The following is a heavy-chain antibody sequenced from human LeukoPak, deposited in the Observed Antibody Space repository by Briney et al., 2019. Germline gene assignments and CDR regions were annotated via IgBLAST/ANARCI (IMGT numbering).Heavy chain of an antibody. CDR1: GYIFTSYW. V-gene: IGHV5-51*01. J-gene: IGHJ3*02. Sequence: GESLKISCKGSGYIFTSYWIGWVRQMPGKGLEWMGIIYPGDSDTRYSPSLQGQVTISADKSISIAYLQWGSLKASDTAMYYCARRGMGGATLQHDAFDIWGQGTMVTVSS. D-gene: IGHD1-26*01. CDR2: IYPGDSDT. CDR3: ARRGMGGATLQHDAFDI.